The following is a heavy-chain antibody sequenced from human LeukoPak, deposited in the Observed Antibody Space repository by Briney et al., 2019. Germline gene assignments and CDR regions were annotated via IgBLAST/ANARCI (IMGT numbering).Heavy chain of an antibody. D-gene: IGHD3-22*01. Sequence: ASVTVSFKASGYTFTVYYMHWVRQAPGQGLEWMGWINPNSGGTNYAQKFQGRVTMTRDTSISTAYMELSRLRSDDTAVYYCARALPYYYDSSGYYYYYYYMDVWGKGTTVTISS. J-gene: IGHJ6*03. V-gene: IGHV1-2*02. CDR1: GYTFTVYY. CDR2: INPNSGGT. CDR3: ARALPYYYDSSGYYYYYYYMDV.